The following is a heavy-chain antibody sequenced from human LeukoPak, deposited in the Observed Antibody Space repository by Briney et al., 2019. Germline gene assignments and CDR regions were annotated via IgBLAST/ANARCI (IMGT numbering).Heavy chain of an antibody. J-gene: IGHJ3*02. Sequence: SETLSLTCTVSGGSISIYYWSWIRQPPGKGLEWIGYIYYSGSTNYNPSLKSRVTISVDTSKYQFSLKLSSVTAADTPVYYCARGAGTTGAFDIWGQGTMVTVSS. D-gene: IGHD1-1*01. CDR1: GGSISIYY. CDR2: IYYSGST. CDR3: ARGAGTTGAFDI. V-gene: IGHV4-59*01.